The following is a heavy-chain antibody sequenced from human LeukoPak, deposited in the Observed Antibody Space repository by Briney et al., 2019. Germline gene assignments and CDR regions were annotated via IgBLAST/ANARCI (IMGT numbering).Heavy chain of an antibody. Sequence: GGSLRLSCAASGFTFSRFPMHWVRQAPGKGLEWVALISSDGSDKRYADSVKGRFTMSRDNSMNTLYLQMHSLRVEDTAVYYCARDYPADHWGQGTLVTVSS. CDR2: ISSDGSDK. V-gene: IGHV3-30-3*01. CDR1: GFTFSRFP. J-gene: IGHJ4*02. CDR3: ARDYPADH.